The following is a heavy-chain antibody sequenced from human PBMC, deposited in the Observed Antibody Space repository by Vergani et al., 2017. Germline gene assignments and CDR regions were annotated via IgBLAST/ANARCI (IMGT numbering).Heavy chain of an antibody. CDR2: ISSSSSYI. J-gene: IGHJ4*02. CDR3: ARGVITFGGVIALLDY. CDR1: GFTFSSYS. Sequence: EVQLVESGGGLVKPGGSLRLSCAASGFTFSSYSMNWVRQAPGKGLEWVSSISSSSSYIYYADSVKGRFTISRDNAKNSLYLQMNSLRAEDTAVYYFARGVITFGGVIALLDYWGQGTLVTVSS. V-gene: IGHV3-21*01. D-gene: IGHD3-16*02.